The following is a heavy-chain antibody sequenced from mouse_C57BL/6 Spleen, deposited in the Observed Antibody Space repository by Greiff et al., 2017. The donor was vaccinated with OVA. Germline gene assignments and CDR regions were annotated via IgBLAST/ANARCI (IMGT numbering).Heavy chain of an antibody. CDR1: GYTFTSYW. V-gene: IGHV1-50*01. J-gene: IGHJ3*01. D-gene: IGHD2-1*01. CDR3: ERWRDGNGAWCAD. CDR2: IDPSDSYT. Sequence: QVQLQQPGAELVKPGASVKLSCKASGYTFTSYWMQWVKQRPGQGLEWIGEIDPSDSYTNYNQKFKGKATLTVDTSSSTAYMQLSSLTSEDSAVYYCERWRDGNGAWCADWGQGSLVTVSA.